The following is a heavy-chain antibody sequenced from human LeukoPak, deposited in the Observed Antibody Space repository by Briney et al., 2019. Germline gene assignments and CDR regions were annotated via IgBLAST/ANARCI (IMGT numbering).Heavy chain of an antibody. CDR3: ASSRDYYGSGSYREYFQH. CDR1: GGTFSSYA. CDR2: IIPILGIA. Sequence: ASVKVSCKASGGTFSSYAISWVRQAPGQGLEWMGRIIPILGIANYAQKFQGRVTITADKSTSTAYMELSSLRSEDTAVYYCASSRDYYGSGSYREYFQHWGLGTLVTVSS. J-gene: IGHJ1*01. D-gene: IGHD3-10*01. V-gene: IGHV1-69*04.